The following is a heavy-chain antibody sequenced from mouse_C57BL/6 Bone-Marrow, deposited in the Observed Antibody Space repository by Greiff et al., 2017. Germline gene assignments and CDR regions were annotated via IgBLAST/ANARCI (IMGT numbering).Heavy chain of an antibody. CDR2: IHPNSGST. D-gene: IGHD1-1*01. J-gene: IGHJ1*03. CDR1: GYTFTSYW. CDR3: ARDYYGPYWYFDV. V-gene: IGHV1-64*01. Sequence: VQLQQPGAELVKPGASVKLSCKASGYTFTSYWMHWVKQRPGQGLAWIGMIHPNSGSTNYNEKFKSKATLTVDKSSSTAYMQLSSLTSEDSAVYYCARDYYGPYWYFDVWGTGTTVTVSS.